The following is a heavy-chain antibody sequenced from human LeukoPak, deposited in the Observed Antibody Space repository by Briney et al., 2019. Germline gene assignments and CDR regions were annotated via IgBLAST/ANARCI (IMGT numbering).Heavy chain of an antibody. J-gene: IGHJ2*01. CDR1: GGSISSYY. Sequence: PSETLSLTCTVSGGSISSYYWSWVRQPPGKGLEWIGYIYYSGSTNYNPSPMSRVTISVDTYKIHFSLKLRTETAADTAVYYCARLTPLDSSRWYWYVGLWGRGTLVTVSS. D-gene: IGHD6-13*01. CDR3: ARLTPLDSSRWYWYVGL. CDR2: IYYSGST. V-gene: IGHV4-59*08.